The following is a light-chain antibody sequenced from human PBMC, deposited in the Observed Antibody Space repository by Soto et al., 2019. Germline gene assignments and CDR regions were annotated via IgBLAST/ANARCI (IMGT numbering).Light chain of an antibody. J-gene: IGLJ3*02. CDR2: EAN. Sequence: QSALTQPASVSGSPGQSITISCTGTNNDVGGYNLVSWYQQYPGKAPKLVIYEANKRPSGVSDRFSGSRSGNTASLTISALQVEDEAVYSCCSFAGGATFVFGGGTTLTVL. CDR3: CSFAGGATFV. CDR1: NNDVGGYNL. V-gene: IGLV2-23*02.